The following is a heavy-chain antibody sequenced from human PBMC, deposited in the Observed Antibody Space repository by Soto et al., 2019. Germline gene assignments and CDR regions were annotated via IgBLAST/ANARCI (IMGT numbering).Heavy chain of an antibody. Sequence: PGGSLRLSCAGSGFIFRTYWMSWVRQAPGKGLEWVANIKAGGSEENYGDSVKGRFAVSRDKDRNSLYLQLDSLRAEDTAVYYCARSRRQWFGGLLSYDFDFWGQGTLVTVSS. D-gene: IGHD3-10*01. J-gene: IGHJ4*02. CDR3: ARSRRQWFGGLLSYDFDF. V-gene: IGHV3-7*01. CDR2: IKAGGSEE. CDR1: GFIFRTYW.